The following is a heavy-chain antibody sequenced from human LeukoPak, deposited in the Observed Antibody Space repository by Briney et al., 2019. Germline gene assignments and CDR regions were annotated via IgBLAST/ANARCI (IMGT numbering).Heavy chain of an antibody. CDR3: ARGLEHIVVVTANYYYYYMDV. CDR2: ISSSSSYI. Sequence: GGSLRLSCAASGFTFSSYSMNWVRQAPGKGLEWVSSISSSSSYIYYADSVKGRFTISRDNAKNSLYLQMNSLRAEDTAVYYCARGLEHIVVVTANYYYYYMDVWGKGTTVTVSS. V-gene: IGHV3-21*01. J-gene: IGHJ6*03. D-gene: IGHD2-21*02. CDR1: GFTFSSYS.